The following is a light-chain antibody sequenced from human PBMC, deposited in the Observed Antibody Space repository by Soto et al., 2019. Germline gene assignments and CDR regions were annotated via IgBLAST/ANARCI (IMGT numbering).Light chain of an antibody. J-gene: IGKJ1*01. CDR3: QQYNSYLRT. V-gene: IGKV1-5*01. CDR1: QSISSW. CDR2: DAY. Sequence: IQITQSPSTLSASVGYRVTITCRASQSISSWLAWYQQKPGKAHKLMIYDAYSLESGVPSRFSGSGSGTEFTITISSLQPDDFATYYCQQYNSYLRTFGQGTKVDIK.